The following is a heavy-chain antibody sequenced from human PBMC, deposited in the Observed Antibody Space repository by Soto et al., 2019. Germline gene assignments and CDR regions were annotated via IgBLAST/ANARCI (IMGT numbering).Heavy chain of an antibody. D-gene: IGHD2-2*01. J-gene: IGHJ4*02. CDR1: GYTFTSYG. V-gene: IGHV1-18*01. CDR2: ISAYNGNT. Sequence: GASVKVSCKASGYTFTSYGISWVRQAPGQGLEWMGWISAYNGNTNYAQKLQGRVTMTTDTSTSTAYMELRSLRSDDTAVYYCARDLGARYCISTSCYFDYWAQGTLVTVSS. CDR3: ARDLGARYCISTSCYFDY.